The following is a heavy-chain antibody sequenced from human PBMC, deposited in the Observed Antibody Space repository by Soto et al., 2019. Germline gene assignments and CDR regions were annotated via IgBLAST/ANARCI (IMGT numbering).Heavy chain of an antibody. Sequence: SETLSLTCSVSGGSLRNYYWSWIRRPPGKGLEWLGFVYYTGNTKYSPSLKGRVTIAADSSRNQFSLKLTSVTAADTAVYYCARDKITGLFDYWGQGTLVTVSS. D-gene: IGHD2-8*02. J-gene: IGHJ4*02. V-gene: IGHV4-59*12. CDR2: VYYTGNT. CDR3: ARDKITGLFDY. CDR1: GGSLRNYY.